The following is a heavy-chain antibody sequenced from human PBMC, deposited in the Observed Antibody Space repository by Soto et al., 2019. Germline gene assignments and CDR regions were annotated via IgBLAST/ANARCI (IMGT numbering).Heavy chain of an antibody. Sequence: PSETLSLTCTVSGDSVRSRNYYWSLIRQAPGTGLEWIGYVYDSVNYDSGRTNYNPSLKCRVTISLDTSKNQFSLNLTSVTAADTAVYDCARESDFWDDAYMRTFDIWCQGTKVTVSS. CDR1: GDSVRSRNYY. CDR3: ARESDFWDDAYMRTFDI. D-gene: IGHD3-3*01. J-gene: IGHJ3*02. CDR2: VYDSVNYDSGRT. V-gene: IGHV4-61*01.